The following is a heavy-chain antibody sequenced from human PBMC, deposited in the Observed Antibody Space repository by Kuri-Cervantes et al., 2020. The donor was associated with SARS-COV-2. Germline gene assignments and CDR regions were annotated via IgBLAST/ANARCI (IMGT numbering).Heavy chain of an antibody. CDR3: ARDLGGPRFRGMDV. V-gene: IGHV3-13*01. CDR1: GFTFSSYD. Sequence: GGSLRLSCAASGFTFSSYDMHWVRQATGKGLEWVSAIGTAGDTYYPGSVKGRFTIFRENAKNSLYLQMNSLGAGDTAVYYCARDLGGPRFRGMDVWGQGTTVTVSS. D-gene: IGHD6-25*01. CDR2: IGTAGDT. J-gene: IGHJ6*02.